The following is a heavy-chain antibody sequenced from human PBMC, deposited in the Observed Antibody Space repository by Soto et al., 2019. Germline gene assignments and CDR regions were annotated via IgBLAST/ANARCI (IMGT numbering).Heavy chain of an antibody. D-gene: IGHD5-18*01. Sequence: SETLSLTCAVYGGSFSGYYWSWIRQPPGKGLEWIGEINHSGSTNYNPSLKSRVTISVDTSKNQFSLKLSSVTAADTAVYYCARGQWDTAMVGFDPWGQGTLVTVS. CDR1: GGSFSGYY. CDR3: ARGQWDTAMVGFDP. V-gene: IGHV4-34*01. CDR2: INHSGST. J-gene: IGHJ5*02.